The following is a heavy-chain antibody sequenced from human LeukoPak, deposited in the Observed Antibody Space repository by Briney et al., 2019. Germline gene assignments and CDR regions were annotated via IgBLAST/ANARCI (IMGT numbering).Heavy chain of an antibody. CDR2: VSTAGSFI. CDR1: GFAFGTYS. CDR3: ARDVSYDSSGDAFDI. V-gene: IGHV3-21*01. Sequence: GGPLRLSCAASGFAFGTYSMNWVRQAPGKGLEWVSSVSTAGSFIYYADSVKGRFTISRDNAQNSLFLQMSSLRADDTAVYYCARDVSYDSSGDAFDIWGQGTMVTVSS. D-gene: IGHD3-22*01. J-gene: IGHJ3*02.